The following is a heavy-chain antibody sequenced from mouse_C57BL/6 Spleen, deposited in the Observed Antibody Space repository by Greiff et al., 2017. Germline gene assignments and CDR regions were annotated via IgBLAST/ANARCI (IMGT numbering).Heavy chain of an antibody. J-gene: IGHJ2*01. CDR2: IDPSNSYT. D-gene: IGHD3-2*02. CDR3: ARHLRLRYFDY. V-gene: IGHV1-50*01. Sequence: QVQLQQPGAELVKPGASVKLSCKASGYTFTSYWMQWVKQRPGKCLEWIGEIDPSNSYTNYNQTFKGKATLTVDTSSSTAYMQLSSLTSEDSAVYYCARHLRLRYFDYWGQGTTLTVSS. CDR1: GYTFTSYW.